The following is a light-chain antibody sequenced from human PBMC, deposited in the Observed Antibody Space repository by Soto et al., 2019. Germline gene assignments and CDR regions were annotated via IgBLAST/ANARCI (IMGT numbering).Light chain of an antibody. CDR1: QSVSDNY. CDR3: LQDHNYPLP. V-gene: IGKV3-20*01. CDR2: GAS. J-gene: IGKJ4*01. Sequence: EIVLTPTPRNLSLSRGERAPLSCRASQSVSDNYLAWYQQKPGQAPGLLIHGASSRASGIPDRFSGSGSGTDFTLTISSLQPEDFATYYCLQDHNYPLPFGGGTKVDNK.